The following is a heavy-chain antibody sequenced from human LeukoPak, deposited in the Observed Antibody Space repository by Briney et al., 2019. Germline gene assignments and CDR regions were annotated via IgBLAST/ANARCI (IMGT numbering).Heavy chain of an antibody. CDR2: INHSGST. J-gene: IGHJ6*02. CDR1: GGSFSGYY. Sequence: SETLSLTCAVYGGSFSGYYWSWIRQPPGKGLEWIGEINHSGSTNYNPSLKSRVTISVDTSKNQFSLKLSSVTAADTAVYYCARASLPYGMDLWGQGTTVTVSS. V-gene: IGHV4-34*01. CDR3: ARASLPYGMDL.